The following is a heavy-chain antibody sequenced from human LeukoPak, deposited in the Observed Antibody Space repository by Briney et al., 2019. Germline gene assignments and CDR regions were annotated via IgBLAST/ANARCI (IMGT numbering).Heavy chain of an antibody. CDR1: GFTFSSYA. Sequence: GRSLRLSCAASGFTFSSYAMHWVRQAPGKGLEWVAVISYDGSNKYYADSVKGRFTISRDNSKNTLYLQMNSLRAEDTAVYYCARDSHGRRVAVVGPLSYWGQGTLVTVSS. CDR2: ISYDGSNK. CDR3: ARDSHGRRVAVVGPLSY. V-gene: IGHV3-30*04. D-gene: IGHD6-19*01. J-gene: IGHJ4*02.